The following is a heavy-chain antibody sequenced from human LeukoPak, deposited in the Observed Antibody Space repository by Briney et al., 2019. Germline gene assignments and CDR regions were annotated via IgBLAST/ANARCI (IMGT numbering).Heavy chain of an antibody. Sequence: QPGGSLRLSCTASGFTFTNHAMSWVRQAPGKGLEWVSVVSGSGGTTFYADSVKGRFTIARDNSKNTLYLQMNSLRAEDTAIYYCAKDLREGGSGPSRAFDIWGQGTMVTVSS. CDR1: GFTFTNHA. V-gene: IGHV3-23*01. CDR2: VSGSGGTT. J-gene: IGHJ3*02. CDR3: AKDLREGGSGPSRAFDI. D-gene: IGHD6-19*01.